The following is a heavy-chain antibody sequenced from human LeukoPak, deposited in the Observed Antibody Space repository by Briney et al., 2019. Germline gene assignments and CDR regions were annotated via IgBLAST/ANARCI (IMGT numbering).Heavy chain of an antibody. V-gene: IGHV3-7*01. Sequence: GGSLRLSCAASGFTFSSYWMSWVRQAPGKGLEWVANIKQDGSEKYYVDSVKGRFTISRDNAKNSLYLQMNSLRAEDTAVYYCARDTAMVLRYYYYYMDVWGKGTTVTVSS. D-gene: IGHD5-18*01. CDR1: GFTFSSYW. J-gene: IGHJ6*03. CDR3: ARDTAMVLRYYYYYMDV. CDR2: IKQDGSEK.